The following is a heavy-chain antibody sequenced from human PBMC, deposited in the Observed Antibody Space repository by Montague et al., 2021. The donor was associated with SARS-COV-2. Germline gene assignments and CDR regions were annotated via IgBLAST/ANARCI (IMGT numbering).Heavy chain of an antibody. Sequence: SGSTNYNPSLKSRVTISVDTSKNQFSLKLSSVTAADTAVYYCARGSHYYDSSGYYFDYWGQGTLVTVSA. V-gene: IGHV4-59*09. J-gene: IGHJ4*02. D-gene: IGHD3-22*01. CDR2: SGST. CDR3: ARGSHYYDSSGYYFDY.